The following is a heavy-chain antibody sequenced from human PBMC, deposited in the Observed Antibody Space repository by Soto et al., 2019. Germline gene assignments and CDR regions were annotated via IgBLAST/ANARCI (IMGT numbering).Heavy chain of an antibody. D-gene: IGHD6-13*01. CDR2: IWYDGSNK. CDR1: GFTFSSYG. Sequence: GGSLRLSCAASGFTFSSYGMHWVRQAPGKGLEWVAVIWYDGSNKYYADSVKGRFTISRDNSKNTLYLQMNSLRAEDTAVYYCAREPSSSWFPGYYYYYMDVWGKGTTVTVSS. V-gene: IGHV3-33*01. J-gene: IGHJ6*03. CDR3: AREPSSSWFPGYYYYYMDV.